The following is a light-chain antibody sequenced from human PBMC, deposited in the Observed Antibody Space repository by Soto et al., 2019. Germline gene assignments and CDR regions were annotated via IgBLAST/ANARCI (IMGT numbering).Light chain of an antibody. CDR2: KAT. CDR3: QQYNDFQYT. J-gene: IGKJ2*01. CDR1: QSIGSG. Sequence: DIQMTQSPSTLSASVGDGVTITCRASQSIGSGLAWYQQRPGKAPKLLIYKATNLQEGVPSRFSGSGSGTDFSLTISSLQPVDSATYDCQQYNDFQYTFGQGTKLEI. V-gene: IGKV1-5*03.